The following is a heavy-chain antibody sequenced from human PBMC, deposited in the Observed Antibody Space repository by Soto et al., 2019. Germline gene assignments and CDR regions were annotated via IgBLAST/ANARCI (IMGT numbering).Heavy chain of an antibody. CDR3: ARTDYYGSGSHSGYFDY. CDR2: ISAYNGNT. V-gene: IGHV1-18*01. J-gene: IGHJ4*02. Sequence: QVQLVQSGAEVKKPGASVKVSCKASGYTFTSYGISWVRQAPGQGLEWMGWISAYNGNTNYAQKPQGRVPMTTDTSTSTAYMELRSLRSDDTAVYYCARTDYYGSGSHSGYFDYWGQGTLVTVSS. CDR1: GYTFTSYG. D-gene: IGHD3-10*01.